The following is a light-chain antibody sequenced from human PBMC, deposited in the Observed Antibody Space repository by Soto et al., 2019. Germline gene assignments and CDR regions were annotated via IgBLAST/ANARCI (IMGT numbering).Light chain of an antibody. CDR1: QSISSY. Sequence: DIQMTQSPSSLSASVGDRVTITCRASQSISSYLNWYQQKPGKAPKLLIYAASSLQSGVPSRFSVSGSGTDFTLTISSLQPDDFATYYCQQSYSTPKTFGPGTKVDIK. CDR3: QQSYSTPKT. J-gene: IGKJ3*01. CDR2: AAS. V-gene: IGKV1-39*01.